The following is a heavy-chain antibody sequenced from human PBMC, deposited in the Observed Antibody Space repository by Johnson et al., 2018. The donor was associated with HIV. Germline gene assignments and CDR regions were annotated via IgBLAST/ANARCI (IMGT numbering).Heavy chain of an antibody. CDR3: ARGGWRGIATPDAFDI. D-gene: IGHD6-13*01. J-gene: IGHJ3*02. CDR1: GFTVSSNY. CDR2: IYSGAST. Sequence: MQLVESGGGLVQPGGSLRLSCAASGFTVSSNYMSWVRQAPWKVLEWVSVIYSGASTYYADSVKGRFTISRDNSKNTLYLQMNSLRAEDTAVYYCARGGWRGIATPDAFDIWGQGTMVTVSS. V-gene: IGHV3-66*01.